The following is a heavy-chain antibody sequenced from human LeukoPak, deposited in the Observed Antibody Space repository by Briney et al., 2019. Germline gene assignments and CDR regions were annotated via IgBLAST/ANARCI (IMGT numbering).Heavy chain of an antibody. J-gene: IGHJ3*02. CDR3: ARAWDQWSRDAFDI. CDR2: INSDGSST. Sequence: PGGSLRLSCAASGFTFSSYWMHWVRQAPGKGLVWVSRINSDGSSTSYADSVKGRFTISRDNAKNTLYLQMNSLRAEDTAVYYCARAWDQWSRDAFDIWGQGTTVTVSS. V-gene: IGHV3-74*01. CDR1: GFTFSSYW. D-gene: IGHD1-26*01.